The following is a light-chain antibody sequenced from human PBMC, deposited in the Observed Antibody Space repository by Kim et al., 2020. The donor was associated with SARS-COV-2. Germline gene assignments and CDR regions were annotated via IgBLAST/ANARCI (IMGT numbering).Light chain of an antibody. CDR3: AAWDDSLPGVV. J-gene: IGLJ3*02. V-gene: IGLV1-44*01. CDR2: TDN. CDR1: NSKIESHT. Sequence: GQRVTISCSESNSKIESHTVNWYQQLPGTAPTLLIYTDNQRPSGVPDRFSGSKSGTSASLAISGLQPEDEADYYCAAWDDSLPGVVFGGGTQLTVL.